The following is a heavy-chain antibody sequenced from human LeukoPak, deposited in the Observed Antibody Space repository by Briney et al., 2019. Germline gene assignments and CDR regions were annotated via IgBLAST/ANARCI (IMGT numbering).Heavy chain of an antibody. CDR2: INHSGST. CDR1: GGSFSGYY. Sequence: SETLSLTCAVYGGSFSGYYWSWIRQPPGKGLEWIGEINHSGSTNYNPSLKSRVTISVDTSKNQFSLKLSSVTAADTAVYYCAKDGNWASVSWGQGTLVTVSS. CDR3: AKDGNWASVS. V-gene: IGHV4-34*01. J-gene: IGHJ5*02. D-gene: IGHD7-27*01.